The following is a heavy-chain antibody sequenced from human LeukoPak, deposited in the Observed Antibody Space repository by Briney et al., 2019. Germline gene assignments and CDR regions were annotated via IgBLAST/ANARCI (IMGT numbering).Heavy chain of an antibody. CDR2: IYYSGST. CDR1: GGSISSYY. CDR3: ARDRLENYYYYGMDV. D-gene: IGHD4-11*01. V-gene: IGHV4-59*01. J-gene: IGHJ6*04. Sequence: SETLSLTCTVSGGSISSYYWSWIRKPPGKGLEWIGYIYYSGSTNYNPSLKSRVTISVDTSKNQFSLKLSSVTAADTAVYYCARDRLENYYYYGMDVWGKGTTVTVSS.